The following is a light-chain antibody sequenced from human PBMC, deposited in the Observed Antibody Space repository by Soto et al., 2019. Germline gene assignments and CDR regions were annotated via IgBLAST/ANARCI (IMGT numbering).Light chain of an antibody. CDR3: SSSTSSGTVL. CDR1: SSDVGAYDY. V-gene: IGLV2-14*03. CDR2: DVS. J-gene: IGLJ2*01. Sequence: QSVLTQPASVSGSPGQSITISCTGTSSDVGAYDYVSWYQHHPGKAPKLMIYDVSFRPSGVSNRFSGSKSGDAASLTISGLQAEDEADYYCSSSTSSGTVLFGGGTKLTVL.